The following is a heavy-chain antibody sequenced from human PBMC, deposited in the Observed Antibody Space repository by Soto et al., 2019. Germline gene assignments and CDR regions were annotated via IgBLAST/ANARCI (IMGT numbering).Heavy chain of an antibody. Sequence: GGSLRLSCAASGFTFSSYGMHWVRQAPGKGLEWVAVIWYDGSNKYYADSVKGRFTISRDNSKNTLYLQMNSLRAEDTAVYYCARDAWIAVAGERGAYNWFDPWGQGTLVTVSS. CDR2: IWYDGSNK. J-gene: IGHJ5*02. D-gene: IGHD6-19*01. CDR3: ARDAWIAVAGERGAYNWFDP. V-gene: IGHV3-33*01. CDR1: GFTFSSYG.